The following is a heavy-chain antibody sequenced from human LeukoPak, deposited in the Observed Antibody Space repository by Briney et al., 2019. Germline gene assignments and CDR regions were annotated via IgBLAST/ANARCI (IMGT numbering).Heavy chain of an antibody. V-gene: IGHV4-34*01. CDR1: GGSFSGYY. CDR3: ARVVSVVVVAATLYYFDY. D-gene: IGHD2-15*01. CDR2: INHSGST. Sequence: SETLSLTCAVYGGSFSGYYWSWIRQPPGKGLEWIGEINHSGSTNYNPSLKSRVTISVDTSKNQFSLKLSSVTAADTAVYYCARVVSVVVVAATLYYFDYWGQGTLVTVSS. J-gene: IGHJ4*02.